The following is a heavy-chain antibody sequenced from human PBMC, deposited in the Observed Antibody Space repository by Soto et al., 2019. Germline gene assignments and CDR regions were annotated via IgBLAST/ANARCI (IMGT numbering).Heavy chain of an antibody. V-gene: IGHV1-18*01. Sequence: QVQLVQSGAEVKKPGASVKVSCKASGYTFTSYGISWVRQAPGQGLEWMGWISAYNGNTNYAQKLQGRVTMTTDTSPSTAYMGLRSLRSAATAVYYCARDYRYYDSSGYFDGIGYYYGMDVWGQGTTVTVS. D-gene: IGHD3-22*01. CDR2: ISAYNGNT. J-gene: IGHJ6*02. CDR1: GYTFTSYG. CDR3: ARDYRYYDSSGYFDGIGYYYGMDV.